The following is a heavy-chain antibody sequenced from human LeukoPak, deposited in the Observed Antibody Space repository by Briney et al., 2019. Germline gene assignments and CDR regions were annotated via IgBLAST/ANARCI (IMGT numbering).Heavy chain of an antibody. V-gene: IGHV3-23*01. J-gene: IGHJ4*02. CDR1: GFTFSSYV. D-gene: IGHD3-22*01. CDR2: ISGSGGST. CDR3: AGRDYYDSSGHGYFDY. Sequence: GGSLRLSCAASGFTFSSYVMSWVRQAPGKGLEWVSAISGSGGSTYYADSVKGRFTISRDNSKDTLYLQMNSLRAEDTAVYYCAGRDYYDSSGHGYFDYWGQGALVTVSS.